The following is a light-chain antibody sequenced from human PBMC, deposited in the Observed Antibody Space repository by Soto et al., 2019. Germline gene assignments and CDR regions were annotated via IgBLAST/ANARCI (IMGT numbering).Light chain of an antibody. J-gene: IGKJ5*01. Sequence: EIVMTQSPATLSVSPGERATLSCRASESVSSNLAWYQQKPGQAPRLLIYGASSRATGIPDRFSGSGSGTDFTLTISRLEPEDFAVYYCQQYVERSPITFGQGTRLENK. CDR1: ESVSSN. CDR3: QQYVERSPIT. CDR2: GAS. V-gene: IGKV3-20*01.